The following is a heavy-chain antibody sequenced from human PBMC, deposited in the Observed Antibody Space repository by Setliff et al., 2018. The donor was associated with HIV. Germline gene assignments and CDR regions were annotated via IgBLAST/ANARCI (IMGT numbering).Heavy chain of an antibody. V-gene: IGHV4-31*03. CDR1: GDSISSGAYY. CDR2: IFSSGIT. Sequence: SSETLSLTCSVSGDSISSGAYYWSWIRQHPVKGLEWIGYIFSSGITYYSPSLHSRVTISLNTSKNQFSLNLTSMTAADTAVYYCTRDSGGGGFPMDVWGKGTTVTVS. D-gene: IGHD3-10*01. CDR3: TRDSGGGGFPMDV. J-gene: IGHJ6*03.